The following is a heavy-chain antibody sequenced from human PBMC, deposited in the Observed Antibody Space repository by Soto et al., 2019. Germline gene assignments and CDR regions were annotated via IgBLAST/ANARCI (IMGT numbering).Heavy chain of an antibody. CDR1: GLTFSSYW. D-gene: IGHD6-13*01. Sequence: EVQLVESGGGLVQPGGSLRLSCAASGLTFSSYWMHWVRQAPGKGLVWVSSINSDGSSTKYADSVKGRFTISRDNAKNTLFLQMDSLRAEDTAVYYCTRNSSWYYFDYWGQGTLVTVSP. J-gene: IGHJ4*02. CDR3: TRNSSWYYFDY. CDR2: INSDGSST. V-gene: IGHV3-74*01.